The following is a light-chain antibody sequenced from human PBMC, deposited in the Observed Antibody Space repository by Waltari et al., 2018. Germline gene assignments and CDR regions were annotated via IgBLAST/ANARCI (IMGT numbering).Light chain of an antibody. CDR1: QSVGRS. J-gene: IGKJ1*01. Sequence: EIVLTQSQGTLSLSPGEKATLPCRAIQSVGRSLAWYKQKRGQAPRLLIYGASSRATGIPDRFSGSGSGTDFSLTISRLEPEDFAVYYCQHYVRLPATFGQGTDVEIK. CDR3: QHYVRLPAT. CDR2: GAS. V-gene: IGKV3-20*01.